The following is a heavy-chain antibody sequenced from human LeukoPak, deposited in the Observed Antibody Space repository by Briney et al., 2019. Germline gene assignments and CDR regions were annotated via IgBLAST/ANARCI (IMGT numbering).Heavy chain of an antibody. Sequence: GASVKVSCKASGYTFTSYDINWVRQATGQGLEWMGWMNPNSGNTGYAQKFQGRVTITKNTSISTAYMELSSLRSEDPAVYYCARVGVIGSPYYYYMDVWGKGTTVTVSS. CDR3: ARVGVIGSPYYYYMDV. V-gene: IGHV1-8*03. D-gene: IGHD3-22*01. CDR2: MNPNSGNT. J-gene: IGHJ6*03. CDR1: GYTFTSYD.